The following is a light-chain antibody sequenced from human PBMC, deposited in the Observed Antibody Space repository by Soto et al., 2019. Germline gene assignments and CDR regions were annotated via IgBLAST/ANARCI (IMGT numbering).Light chain of an antibody. J-gene: IGKJ5*01. V-gene: IGKV3-11*01. CDR1: QSVGSS. Sequence: IVLTQSPATLSLSPGERATLSCRASQSVGSSLGWYQQKPGQAPRLLIYDASNSATGIPARFSGSGAGTDFILTISSLVPEDFSVYYFQQRSIWPRITFGQGTRLEIK. CDR3: QQRSIWPRIT. CDR2: DAS.